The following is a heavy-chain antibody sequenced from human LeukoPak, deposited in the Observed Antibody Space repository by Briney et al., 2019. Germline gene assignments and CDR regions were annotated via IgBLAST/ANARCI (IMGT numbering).Heavy chain of an antibody. D-gene: IGHD4-17*01. J-gene: IGHJ4*02. Sequence: SSVKVSCKASGGTFSSYAISWVRLAPGQGLEWMGGIIPIFGTADYAQKFQGRVTMTRDTSTSTVSMDLSSLRSEDTAVYYCARESYGEEDSWGQGTLVTVSS. CDR1: GGTFSSYA. CDR3: ARESYGEEDS. CDR2: IIPIFGTA. V-gene: IGHV1-69*05.